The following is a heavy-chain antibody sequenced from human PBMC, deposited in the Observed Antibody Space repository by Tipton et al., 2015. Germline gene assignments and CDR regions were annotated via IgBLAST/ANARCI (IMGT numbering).Heavy chain of an antibody. D-gene: IGHD3-9*01. Sequence: TLSLTCTVSGGSISNSNYYWGWIRQPPGKGLEWIGSLSYSGKTDYNPPLRSRVTISVDTSKNQFSLRLSSVTAADTAVYYCACHDYDLLTRDYQTVDYWGQGTVVTVSS. J-gene: IGHJ4*02. CDR3: ACHDYDLLTRDYQTVDY. CDR2: LSYSGKT. CDR1: GGSISNSNYY. V-gene: IGHV4-39*01.